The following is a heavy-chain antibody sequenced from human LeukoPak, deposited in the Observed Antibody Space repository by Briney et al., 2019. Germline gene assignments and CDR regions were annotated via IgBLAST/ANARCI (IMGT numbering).Heavy chain of an antibody. V-gene: IGHV1-18*01. CDR2: ISAYLGNT. J-gene: IGHJ4*02. CDR3: ARELHYGSGTSFDY. D-gene: IGHD3-10*01. Sequence: GASVKVSCKASGYTFTSYDINWVRQATGQGLEWMGWISAYLGNTNYAQKFQGRVTMTTDTSTSTAYLELRSLSSADTAVYYCARELHYGSGTSFDYWGQGSLVTVSS. CDR1: GYTFTSYD.